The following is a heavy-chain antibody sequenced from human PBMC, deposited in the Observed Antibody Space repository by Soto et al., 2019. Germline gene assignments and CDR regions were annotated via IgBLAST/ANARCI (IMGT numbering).Heavy chain of an antibody. D-gene: IGHD6-13*01. Sequence: PPETLSLTCTVSGGSISSSSYYWGWIRQPPGKGLEWIGSIYYSGSTYYNPSLKSRVTISVDTSKNQFSLKLSSVTAADTAVYYCASSAAAGTTYGMDVWGQGTTVTVSS. V-gene: IGHV4-39*01. J-gene: IGHJ6*02. CDR1: GGSISSSSYY. CDR3: ASSAAAGTTYGMDV. CDR2: IYYSGST.